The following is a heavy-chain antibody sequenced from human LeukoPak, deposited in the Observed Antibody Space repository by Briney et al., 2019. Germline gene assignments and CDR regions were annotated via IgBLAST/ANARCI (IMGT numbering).Heavy chain of an antibody. J-gene: IGHJ6*03. Sequence: SETLSLTCTVSGGSISSSSYYWGWIRQPPGKGLEWIGSIYYSGSTYYNPSLKSRVTISVDTSKNQFSLKLSSVTAADTAVYYCARRVQQLSYYYYMDVWGKATTVTLSS. CDR1: GGSISSSSYY. CDR2: IYYSGST. CDR3: ARRVQQLSYYYYMDV. D-gene: IGHD6-13*01. V-gene: IGHV4-39*01.